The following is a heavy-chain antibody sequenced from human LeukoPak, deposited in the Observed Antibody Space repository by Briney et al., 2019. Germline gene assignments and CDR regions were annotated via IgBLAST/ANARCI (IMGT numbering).Heavy chain of an antibody. CDR3: ARAGRFCSGGSCYRITNWFDP. J-gene: IGHJ5*02. V-gene: IGHV3-21*01. CDR2: ISSSSSYI. CDR1: GYTFSSYS. Sequence: GGSLRLPCAASGYTFSSYSMNWVRQAPGKGLEWVSSISSSSSYIYYADSVKGRFTISRDNAKNSLYLQMNSLRAEDTAVYYCARAGRFCSGGSCYRITNWFDPWGQGTLVTVSS. D-gene: IGHD2-15*01.